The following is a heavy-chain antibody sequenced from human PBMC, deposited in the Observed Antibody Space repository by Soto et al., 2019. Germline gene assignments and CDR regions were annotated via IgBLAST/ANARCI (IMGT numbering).Heavy chain of an antibody. CDR1: GGSISSGSFY. V-gene: IGHV4-39*01. J-gene: IGHJ5*02. CDR3: FDP. CDR2: IHYSESS. Sequence: PSETLSLTCTVSGGSISSGSFYWGWIRHPPGKGLEWIGSIHYSESSYYKPSLRSRVAISVDTSKNQFSLRLSSVTAADTAVYDWFDPWGQGTLVTVSS.